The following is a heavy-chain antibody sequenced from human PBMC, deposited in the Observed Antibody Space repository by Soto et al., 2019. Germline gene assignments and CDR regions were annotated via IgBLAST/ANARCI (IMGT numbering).Heavy chain of an antibody. CDR3: ARGIGYCSGGSCYFDY. J-gene: IGHJ4*02. D-gene: IGHD2-15*01. CDR1: GGSISSSNW. CDR2: IYHSGST. V-gene: IGHV4-4*02. Sequence: TLSLTCAVSGGSISSSNWWSWVRQPPGKGLEWIGEIYHSGSTNYNPSLKSRVTISVDKSKNQFSLKLSSVTAADTAVYYCARGIGYCSGGSCYFDYWGQGTLVTVSS.